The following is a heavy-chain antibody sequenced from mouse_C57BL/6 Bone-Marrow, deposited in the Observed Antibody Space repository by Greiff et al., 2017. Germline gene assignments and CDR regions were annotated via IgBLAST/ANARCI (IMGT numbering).Heavy chain of an antibody. CDR3: NTGQDGDWDGDFDD. V-gene: IGHV14-4*01. CDR2: IDPENGDT. J-gene: IGHJ2*01. D-gene: IGHD4-1*01. Sequence: EVKLMESGAELVRPGASVKLSCTASGFNIKDDYMHWVKQRPEQGLEWIGWIDPENGDTEYASKFQGKATITADTSSNTAYLQLSSLTSEDTAVNYGNTGQDGDWDGDFDDWGQGTTLTVSS. CDR1: GFNIKDDY.